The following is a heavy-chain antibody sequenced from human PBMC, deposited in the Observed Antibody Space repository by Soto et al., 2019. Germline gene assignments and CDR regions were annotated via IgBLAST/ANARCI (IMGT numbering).Heavy chain of an antibody. CDR3: ALALGPTTGLDY. CDR1: GASTVSHYH. Sequence: SETLSLTCSVSGASTVSHYHWTCIRQPPGKGLEWMGYIYNSGTTFYNPSLTSRLSISMDTSGNQFSLELRSVTAADTAVYYCALALGPTTGLDYWGQGTLVTVSS. V-gene: IGHV4-31*02. J-gene: IGHJ4*02. CDR2: IYNSGTT. D-gene: IGHD1-26*01.